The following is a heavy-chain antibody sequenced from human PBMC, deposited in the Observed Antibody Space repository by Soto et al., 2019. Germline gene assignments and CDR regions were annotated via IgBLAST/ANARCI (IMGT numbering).Heavy chain of an antibody. V-gene: IGHV1-58*01. CDR2: IVVGSGNT. J-gene: IGHJ4*02. Sequence: QMQLVQSGPEVKKPGTSVKVSCKASGFTFTSSAVQWVRQARGQRLEWIGWIVVGSGNTNYAQKFQERVTITRDMSTSTAYRELSSLRSEDTAVYYCSADSLRLGEQGGDYCGQGTLVTVSS. CDR1: GFTFTSSA. CDR3: SADSLRLGEQGGDY. D-gene: IGHD3-16*01.